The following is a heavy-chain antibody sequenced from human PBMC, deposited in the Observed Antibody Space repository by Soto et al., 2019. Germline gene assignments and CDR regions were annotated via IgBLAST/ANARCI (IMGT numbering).Heavy chain of an antibody. CDR3: ARGRGYYGSGSYPQEADY. CDR1: GYTFTSYD. Sequence: QVQLVQSGAEVKKPGASVKVSCKASGYTFTSYDINWVRQATGQGLEWMGWMNPNSGNTGYAQKSQGRVNMTRNTSISTAYMELSSLRSEDTAVYYCARGRGYYGSGSYPQEADYWGQGTLVTVSS. CDR2: MNPNSGNT. J-gene: IGHJ4*02. D-gene: IGHD3-10*01. V-gene: IGHV1-8*01.